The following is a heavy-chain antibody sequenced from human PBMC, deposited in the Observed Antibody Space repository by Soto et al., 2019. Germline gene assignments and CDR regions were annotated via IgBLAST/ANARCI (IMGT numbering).Heavy chain of an antibody. J-gene: IGHJ4*02. V-gene: IGHV3-7*01. Sequence: EVQLVESGGGLVQPGGSLRLSCTASGFTFSSYWMTWVRQAPGKGLEWVANIYPGGSEKYYVESVKGRFTISRDNTRNSLSLQMNSLRAEDTAVYFCERYRGSGLYRAGSDYWGQVTKVTVSS. D-gene: IGHD6-19*01. CDR3: ERYRGSGLYRAGSDY. CDR2: IYPGGSEK. CDR1: GFTFSSYW.